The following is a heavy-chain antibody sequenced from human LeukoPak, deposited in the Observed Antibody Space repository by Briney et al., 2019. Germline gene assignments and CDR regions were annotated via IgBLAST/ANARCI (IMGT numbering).Heavy chain of an antibody. CDR3: ARGPYTN. J-gene: IGHJ4*02. Sequence: GGSLRLSCAASGFTFTTFTMNWVRQAPGKGLVWVSRINTDGSSTDYADSVKGRFTISRDNAKNTLYLQMNSLRAEDTAVYYCARGPYTNWGQGTLVTVSS. CDR1: GFTFTTFT. CDR2: INTDGSST. V-gene: IGHV3-74*01. D-gene: IGHD5-18*01.